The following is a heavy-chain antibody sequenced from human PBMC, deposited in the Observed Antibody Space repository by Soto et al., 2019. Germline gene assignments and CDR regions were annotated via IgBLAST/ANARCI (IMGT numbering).Heavy chain of an antibody. CDR3: ARHLTYCSAGSCYSDFPYYGMDV. D-gene: IGHD2-15*01. J-gene: IGHJ6*02. CDR1: GYTFTRSG. Sequence: GASVKVSCKASGYTFTRSGISWVRQAPGQGLEWMGWISTYNGDTNYAQTFQGRVTMTTDTSTSTVHMEVRSLRSDDTAVYYCARHLTYCSAGSCYSDFPYYGMDVWGQGTTVTVSS. V-gene: IGHV1-18*01. CDR2: ISTYNGDT.